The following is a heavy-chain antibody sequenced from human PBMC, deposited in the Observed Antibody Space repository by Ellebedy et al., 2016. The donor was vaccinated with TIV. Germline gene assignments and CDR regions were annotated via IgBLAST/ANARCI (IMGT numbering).Heavy chain of an antibody. V-gene: IGHV1-69*13. D-gene: IGHD3-9*01. Sequence: AASVKVSCKAPGGTFSNYAISWVRQAPGQGLEWMGGIIPVFGKTHYAQKFQGRVTISADESTSAAYMELSSLRSDDTAVYYCARGNSHDVLTGQHFHYDGMDVWGHGTTVTVSS. CDR2: IIPVFGKT. J-gene: IGHJ6*02. CDR3: ARGNSHDVLTGQHFHYDGMDV. CDR1: GGTFSNYA.